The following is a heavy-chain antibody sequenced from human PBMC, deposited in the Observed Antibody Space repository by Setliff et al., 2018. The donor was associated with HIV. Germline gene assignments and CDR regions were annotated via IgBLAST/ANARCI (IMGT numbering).Heavy chain of an antibody. CDR1: GGSFSGYY. CDR2: INHSGST. Sequence: LSLTCAVYGGSFSGYYWSWIRQPPGKGLEWIGEINHSGSTNYNPSLKSRVTISVDTSKNQFSLKLSSVTAADTAVYYCARGPRYYDILTGPYYYYYYMDVWGKGTTVTVSS. V-gene: IGHV4-34*01. J-gene: IGHJ6*03. CDR3: ARGPRYYDILTGPYYYYYYMDV. D-gene: IGHD3-9*01.